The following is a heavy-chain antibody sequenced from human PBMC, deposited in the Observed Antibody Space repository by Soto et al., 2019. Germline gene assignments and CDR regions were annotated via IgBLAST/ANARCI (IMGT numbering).Heavy chain of an antibody. D-gene: IGHD6-13*01. CDR2: ISAYNGNT. V-gene: IGHV1-18*01. CDR1: GYRKTIYV. CDR3: ARAFFEHGRGTSWSYY. J-gene: IGHJ6*01. Sequence: ATVVCKACGYRKTIYVVGGVLKTQGKGLEWMGWISAYNGNTNYAQKLQGRVTMTTDPSPSTAYLGLRCLRSYDTAVYSCARAFFEHGRGTSWSYY.